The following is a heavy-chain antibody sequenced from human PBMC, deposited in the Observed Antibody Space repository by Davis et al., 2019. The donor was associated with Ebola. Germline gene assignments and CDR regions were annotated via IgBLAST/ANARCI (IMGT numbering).Heavy chain of an antibody. Sequence: GESLKISCAASGFTFSSYWMSWVRQAPGKGLEWVANIKQDGSEKYYVDSVKGRFTISRDNAKNSLYLQMNSLRAEDTAVYYCARGPPFVVVPAAIPPYYFDYWGQGTLVTVSS. CDR3: ARGPPFVVVPAAIPPYYFDY. CDR2: IKQDGSEK. D-gene: IGHD2-2*01. CDR1: GFTFSSYW. J-gene: IGHJ4*02. V-gene: IGHV3-7*01.